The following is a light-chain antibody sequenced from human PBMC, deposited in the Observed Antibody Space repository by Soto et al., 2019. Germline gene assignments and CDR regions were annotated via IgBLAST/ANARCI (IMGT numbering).Light chain of an antibody. Sequence: DIQMTQSPSTLSGSVGDRVTITCRASQTISSWLAWYQQKPGKAPKLLIYNASTLKSGVPSRFSGSGSGTEFTLTLSNLQPDDFATYYCQHYNSYSAAFGQGTKVEL. V-gene: IGKV1-5*03. J-gene: IGKJ1*01. CDR1: QTISSW. CDR3: QHYNSYSAA. CDR2: NAS.